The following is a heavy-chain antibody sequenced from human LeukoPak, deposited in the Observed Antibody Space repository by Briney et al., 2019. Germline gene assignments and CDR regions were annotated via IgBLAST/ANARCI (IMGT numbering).Heavy chain of an antibody. D-gene: IGHD3-3*01. Sequence: ASVKVSCKASGYTFTSYDINWARQAPGQGLEWMGWMNPNSGNTGYAQKFQGRVTMTRNTSISTAYMELSSLRSEDTAVYYCARSITIFGVVIRYYYYGMDVWGQGTTVTVSS. V-gene: IGHV1-8*01. CDR2: MNPNSGNT. J-gene: IGHJ6*02. CDR1: GYTFTSYD. CDR3: ARSITIFGVVIRYYYYGMDV.